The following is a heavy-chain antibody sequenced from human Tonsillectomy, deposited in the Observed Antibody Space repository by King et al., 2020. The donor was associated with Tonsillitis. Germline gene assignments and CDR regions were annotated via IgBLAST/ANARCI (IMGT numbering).Heavy chain of an antibody. V-gene: IGHV1-2*02. CDR2: INPNSGGT. J-gene: IGHJ4*02. CDR1: GYTFTGYY. Sequence: VQLVESGAEVRKPGASVKVSCKASGYTFTGYYMHWVRQAPGQGLEWMGWINPNSGGTDYAQKFQGRGSVTRDTSISTAYMELSRLRSDDTAVYYCARDGSTGWLADWGQGTLVTVSS. D-gene: IGHD6-19*01. CDR3: ARDGSTGWLAD.